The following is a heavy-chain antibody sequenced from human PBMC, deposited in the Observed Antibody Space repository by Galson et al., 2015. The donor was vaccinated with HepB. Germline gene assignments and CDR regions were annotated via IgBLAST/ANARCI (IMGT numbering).Heavy chain of an antibody. Sequence: SVKVSCKASGYTFTSYGISWVRQAPGQGLEWMGGIIPIFGTANYAQKFQGRVTITADESTSTAYMELSSLRSEDTAVYYCARQQYDSSGYYWGYYYYYYMDVWGQGTLVTVSS. CDR2: IIPIFGTA. V-gene: IGHV1-69*13. J-gene: IGHJ6*03. CDR3: ARQQYDSSGYYWGYYYYYYMDV. CDR1: GYTFTSYG. D-gene: IGHD3-22*01.